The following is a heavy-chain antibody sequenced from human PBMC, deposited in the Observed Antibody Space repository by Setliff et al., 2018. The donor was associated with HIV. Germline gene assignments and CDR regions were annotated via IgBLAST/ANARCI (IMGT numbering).Heavy chain of an antibody. CDR2: IYPGGARR. D-gene: IGHD2-21*02. Sequence: GASVKVSCKASGYTFTNYYMHWVRQAPGQGLEWMGIIYPGGARRSYAQKFQGRVTMTWDTSASTAYMELSSLRPEDTAVYYCASPTAIPHWGQGTLVTVSS. J-gene: IGHJ4*02. CDR3: ASPTAIPH. CDR1: GYTFTNYY. V-gene: IGHV1-46*01.